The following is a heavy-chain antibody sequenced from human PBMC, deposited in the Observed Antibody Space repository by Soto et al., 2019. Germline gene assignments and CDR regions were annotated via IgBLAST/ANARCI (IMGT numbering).Heavy chain of an antibody. CDR2: INNRGST. CDR1: GGPFSGYY. V-gene: IGHV4-34*01. J-gene: IGHJ4*01. D-gene: IGHD5-12*01. Sequence: PSETLSLTCAVYGGPFSGYYWNWIRQPPGKGLEWIGEINNRGSTKYNPSLKSQVTISVDTSKNQFSLRLSSVTAADTAVYYCARAGGYAYFDSWGHGILVTVSS. CDR3: ARAGGYAYFDS.